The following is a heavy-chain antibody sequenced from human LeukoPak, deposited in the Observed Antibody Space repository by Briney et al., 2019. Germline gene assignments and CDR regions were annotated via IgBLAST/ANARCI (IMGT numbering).Heavy chain of an antibody. CDR1: GGTVTSSTYF. CDR3: ARDGFYYHYYMDV. D-gene: IGHD1-14*01. Sequence: SETLSLTCTLSGGTVTSSTYFWGWIRQPPGKGLEWIGSISYSGATYYNPSLKSRISMSVHTSKDQFSLKLSSVTAADTAVYYCARDGFYYHYYMDVWGEGTTVTVSS. J-gene: IGHJ6*03. V-gene: IGHV4-39*07. CDR2: ISYSGAT.